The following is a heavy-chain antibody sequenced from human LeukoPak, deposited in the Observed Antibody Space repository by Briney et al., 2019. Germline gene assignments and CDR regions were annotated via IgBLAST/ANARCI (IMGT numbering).Heavy chain of an antibody. CDR1: GFTFSNYA. Sequence: GGSLRLSCAASGFTFSNYAMSRVRQAPGKGLEWVSAITGSGGNTYYADSVKGRFTISRDNSKTTVFLQMNSLRAEDTSVYYCSKWGDYDVLTGYYVSDYWGQGTLVTVSS. CDR2: ITGSGGNT. CDR3: SKWGDYDVLTGYYVSDY. D-gene: IGHD3-9*01. J-gene: IGHJ4*02. V-gene: IGHV3-23*01.